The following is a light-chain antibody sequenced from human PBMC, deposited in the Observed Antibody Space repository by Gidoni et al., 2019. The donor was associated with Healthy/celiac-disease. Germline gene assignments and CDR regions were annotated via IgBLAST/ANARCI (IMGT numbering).Light chain of an antibody. J-gene: IGLJ2*01. CDR2: EDN. V-gene: IGLV6-57*04. Sequence: FMLIHSHHVSLSPWKTVPNPSTRSSGSIASNYVQWYQQRPCSAPTTVISEDNQRPSGVADRFSVSIDSSSNSASLTISGQKTEDEADYYCQTYDSSNVVFGGGTKLTVL. CDR1: SGSIASNY. CDR3: QTYDSSNVV.